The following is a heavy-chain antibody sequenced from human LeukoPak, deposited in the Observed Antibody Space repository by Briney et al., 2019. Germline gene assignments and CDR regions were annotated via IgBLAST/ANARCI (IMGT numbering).Heavy chain of an antibody. V-gene: IGHV4-38-2*01. CDR3: ASVRSGHYTFWDY. J-gene: IGHJ4*02. Sequence: SETLSLTCGVSGYSISSGYYWGWIRQPSGKGLEWIGSIYHSGSTNYNPSLKRRVTISVDTSKSQFSLKLSSVTAADTAVYYCASVRSGHYTFWDYWGQGTLVTVSS. D-gene: IGHD3-3*01. CDR2: IYHSGST. CDR1: GYSISSGYY.